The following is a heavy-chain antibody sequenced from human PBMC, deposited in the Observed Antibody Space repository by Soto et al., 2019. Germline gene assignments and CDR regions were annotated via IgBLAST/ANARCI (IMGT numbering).Heavy chain of an antibody. V-gene: IGHV4-34*01. CDR3: ARATPNYYGSGSYYSGWFDP. CDR2: INHSGST. D-gene: IGHD3-10*01. Sequence: PSETLSLTCAVYGGSFSGYYWGWIRQPPGKGLEWIGEINHSGSTNYNPSLKSRVTISVDTSKNQFSLKLSSVTAADTAVYYCARATPNYYGSGSYYSGWFDPWGQGTLVTVSS. J-gene: IGHJ5*02. CDR1: GGSFSGYY.